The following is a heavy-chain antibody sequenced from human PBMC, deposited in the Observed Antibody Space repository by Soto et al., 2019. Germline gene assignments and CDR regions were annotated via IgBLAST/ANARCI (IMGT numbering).Heavy chain of an antibody. CDR3: ARGWRRLYYYYGMEV. CDR2: INHSGST. Sequence: PSETLSLTCAVYCGSFSGYYWSWIRHPPGKGLEWIGEINHSGSTNYNPSLKSRVTISVDTSKNQFSLKLSSVTAADTAVYYCARGWRRLYYYYGMEVLGQGTTVNVSS. V-gene: IGHV4-34*01. J-gene: IGHJ6*01. D-gene: IGHD1-1*01. CDR1: CGSFSGYY.